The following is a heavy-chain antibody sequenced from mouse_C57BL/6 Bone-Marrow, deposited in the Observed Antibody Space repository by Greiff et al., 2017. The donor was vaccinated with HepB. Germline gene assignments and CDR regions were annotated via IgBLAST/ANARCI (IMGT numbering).Heavy chain of an antibody. CDR2: IDPSDSET. J-gene: IGHJ3*01. D-gene: IGHD1-1*01. CDR1: DYTFTSYW. Sequence: QVQLQQPGAELVRPGSSVKLSCKASDYTFTSYWMHWVKQRPIQGLEWIGNIDPSDSETHYNQKFKDKATLTVDKSSSTAYMQLSSLTSEDSAVYYCARTGGYYYPGWFAYWGQGTLVTVSA. V-gene: IGHV1-52*01. CDR3: ARTGGYYYPGWFAY.